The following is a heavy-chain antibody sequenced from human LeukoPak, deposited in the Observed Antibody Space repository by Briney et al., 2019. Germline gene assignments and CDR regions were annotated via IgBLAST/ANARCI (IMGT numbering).Heavy chain of an antibody. CDR1: GFTFNNHA. J-gene: IGHJ4*02. Sequence: GGSLRLSCAASGFTFNNHAMSWVRQSPGKGLEWVSTISGSGSSTYYADSVKGRFVISRDNSKNTVYLQMNSLRAEDAAVYYCASGPLISYNSSTYPPFDYWGQGTLVTVSS. CDR3: ASGPLISYNSSTYPPFDY. V-gene: IGHV3-23*01. D-gene: IGHD6-6*01. CDR2: ISGSGSST.